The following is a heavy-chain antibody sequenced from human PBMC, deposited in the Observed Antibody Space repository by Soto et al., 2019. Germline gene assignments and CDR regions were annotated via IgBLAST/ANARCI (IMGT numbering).Heavy chain of an antibody. J-gene: IGHJ5*02. Sequence: SETLSLTCAVSGGSISSGGYSWSWIRQPPGKGLEWIGYIYHSGRTYYNPSLKSRVTISVARSKNQFSLKLSSVTAADTAVYYCARFSRGDGGGWFDPWGQGTLVTVSS. CDR2: IYHSGRT. D-gene: IGHD3-16*01. V-gene: IGHV4-30-2*01. CDR1: GGSISSGGYS. CDR3: ARFSRGDGGGWFDP.